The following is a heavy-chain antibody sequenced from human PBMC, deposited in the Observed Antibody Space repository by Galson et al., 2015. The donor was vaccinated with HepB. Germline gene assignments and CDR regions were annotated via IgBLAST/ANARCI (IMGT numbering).Heavy chain of an antibody. Sequence: SLRLSCAASGFTFSYYAMSWVRQAPGRGLEWISGITGKGDSTFYADSVKGRFTVSRDNSNTMLYLQMNSLRAEDAGLYFCAKGYGLFDSWGQGILVTVSS. CDR3: AKGYGLFDS. CDR2: ITGKGDST. CDR1: GFTFSYYA. D-gene: IGHD3-16*01. V-gene: IGHV3-23*01. J-gene: IGHJ5*01.